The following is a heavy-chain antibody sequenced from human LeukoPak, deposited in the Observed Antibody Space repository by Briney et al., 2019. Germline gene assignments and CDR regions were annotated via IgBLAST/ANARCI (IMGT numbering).Heavy chain of an antibody. V-gene: IGHV1-18*04. CDR1: GYTFTGYY. D-gene: IGHD4-17*01. J-gene: IGHJ4*02. CDR2: ISAYNGDT. CDR3: ARADSHGDYGLCY. Sequence: ASVKVSCKASGYTFTGYYMHWVRQAPGQGLEWMGWISAYNGDTNYAQKLQGRVTMTTDTSTSTAYMELRSLRSDDTAAYYCARADSHGDYGLCYWGQGTLVTVSS.